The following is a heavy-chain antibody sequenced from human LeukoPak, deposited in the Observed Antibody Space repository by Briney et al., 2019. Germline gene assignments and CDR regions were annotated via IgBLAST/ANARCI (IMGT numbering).Heavy chain of an antibody. Sequence: ASVKVSCKASGYTFTCYYMHWVRQAPGQGLEWMGWINPNNGGTNYVQKFQGRVTMTRDTSISTAYMELSRLTSDDTAVYYCARGRGTTSSNFDYWGQGTLVTVSS. D-gene: IGHD2-2*01. CDR1: GYTFTCYY. V-gene: IGHV1-2*02. J-gene: IGHJ4*02. CDR3: ARGRGTTSSNFDY. CDR2: INPNNGGT.